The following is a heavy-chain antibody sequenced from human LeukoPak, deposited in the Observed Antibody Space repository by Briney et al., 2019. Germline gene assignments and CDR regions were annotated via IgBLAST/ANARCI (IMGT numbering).Heavy chain of an antibody. V-gene: IGHV3-30*19. Sequence: GGSLRLSCAASGFTFSSYGMHWVRQAPGKGLEWVAVIWYDGSNKYYADSVKGRFTISRDNSKNTLYLQMNSLRAEDTAVYYCARDHVDSSSWYVSEYNWFDPGGQGALVTVSS. D-gene: IGHD6-13*01. CDR1: GFTFSSYG. CDR3: ARDHVDSSSWYVSEYNWFDP. J-gene: IGHJ5*02. CDR2: IWYDGSNK.